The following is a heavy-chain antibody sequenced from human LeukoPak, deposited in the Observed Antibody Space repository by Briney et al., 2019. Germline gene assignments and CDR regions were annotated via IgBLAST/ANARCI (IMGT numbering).Heavy chain of an antibody. Sequence: SETLSLTCTVSGGSISSSSYYWGWIRQPPGKGLEWIGSIYYSGSTYYNPSLESRVTISVDTSKNQFSLKLSSVTAADTAVYYCARQGRFFSSGWYEYFGWFDPWGQGTLVTVSS. CDR3: ARQGRFFSSGWYEYFGWFDP. V-gene: IGHV4-39*01. CDR2: IYYSGST. D-gene: IGHD6-19*01. J-gene: IGHJ5*02. CDR1: GGSISSSSYY.